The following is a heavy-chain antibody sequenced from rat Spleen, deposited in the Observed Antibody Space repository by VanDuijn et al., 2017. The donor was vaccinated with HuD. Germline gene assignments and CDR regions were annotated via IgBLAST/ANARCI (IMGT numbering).Heavy chain of an antibody. CDR1: GFTFKNYW. J-gene: IGHJ2*01. D-gene: IGHD1-2*01. CDR3: ARHEAAPFDY. Sequence: VQLVESGGGLVQPGRSLRLSCVASGFTFKNYWMTWIRQAPGKGLEWMGVIWGNGSTNYNSALKSRLNISRDTSKSQVFLKMNSLQPEDTGTYYCARHEAAPFDYWGQGVMVTVSS. V-gene: IGHV2-13*01. CDR2: IWGNGST.